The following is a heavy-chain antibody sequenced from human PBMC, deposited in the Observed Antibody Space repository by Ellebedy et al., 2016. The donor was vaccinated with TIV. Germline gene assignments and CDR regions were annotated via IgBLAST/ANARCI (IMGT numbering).Heavy chain of an antibody. Sequence: PGGSLRLSCAASGLTFSSHAMSWVRQAPGKGLEWVSSITESGGNTYYADSVKGRFTISRDNSKDTLYLQMNSLRAEDSAVYYCARDDEYRFDYWGQGALVTVSS. CDR2: ITESGGNT. CDR3: ARDDEYRFDY. D-gene: IGHD2/OR15-2a*01. V-gene: IGHV3-23*01. CDR1: GLTFSSHA. J-gene: IGHJ4*02.